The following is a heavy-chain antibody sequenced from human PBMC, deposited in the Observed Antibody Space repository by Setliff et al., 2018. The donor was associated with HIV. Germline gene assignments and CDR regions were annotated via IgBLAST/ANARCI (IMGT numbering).Heavy chain of an antibody. CDR2: VYSAGNT. J-gene: IGHJ6*03. Sequence: PGGSLRLSCAASGFTVSSTYMSWVRQSPVRGLEWVSVVYSAGNTYYADSVKGRFTISRDYSKNTLYLQMHSVRAEDTAMYYCARDGPISSGWVVYYYYMDVWGKGTTVTVSS. D-gene: IGHD6-19*01. CDR1: GFTVSSTY. CDR3: ARDGPISSGWVVYYYYMDV. V-gene: IGHV3-53*01.